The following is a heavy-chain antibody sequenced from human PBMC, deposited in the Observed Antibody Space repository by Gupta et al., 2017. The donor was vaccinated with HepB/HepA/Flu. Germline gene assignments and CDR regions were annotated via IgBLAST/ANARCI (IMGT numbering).Heavy chain of an antibody. CDR3: ARGVNSRRGMDV. CDR2: IGNDTKQ. CDR1: GFTIGGNA. Sequence: EVQLLDSGGALVQPGGSLRLSCGVSGFTIGGNAMSWVRQAPGKGLECVSGIGNDTKQYDADSVRGRLNISRDNVYNRVYLQMTSMTAEETAVYYWARGVNSRRGMDVWGKGTTVTVSS. V-gene: IGHV3-23*01. J-gene: IGHJ6*03.